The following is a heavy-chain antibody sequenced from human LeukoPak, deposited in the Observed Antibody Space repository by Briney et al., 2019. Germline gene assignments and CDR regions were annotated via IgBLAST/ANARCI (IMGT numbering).Heavy chain of an antibody. V-gene: IGHV4-59*12. J-gene: IGHJ4*02. CDR1: GGSINNYW. CDR3: ARDSRGGGPDFDY. Sequence: SETLSLTCTVSGGSINNYWWAWIRQPPGKGLQWIGYRHSSGATSYNLSLESRVTISIDTSRNQFSLKLNSVTAADTAVYYCARDSRGGGPDFDYWGQGTLVTVSS. D-gene: IGHD3-16*01. CDR2: RHSSGAT.